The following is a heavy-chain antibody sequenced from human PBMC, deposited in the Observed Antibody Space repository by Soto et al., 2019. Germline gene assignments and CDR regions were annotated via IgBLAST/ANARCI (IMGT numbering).Heavy chain of an antibody. D-gene: IGHD3-3*01. CDR1: GASFIGSY. V-gene: IGHV4-59*13. CDR3: AVWSALTQYYFDS. CDR2: AYYSGTT. J-gene: IGHJ4*01. Sequence: SETLSLTFAVAGASFIGSYWSWIRQPPGKGLEWIGYAYYSGTTVYNPSLKSRVSISVDTSKKHVSLRLNSVTAADTAVYYCAVWSALTQYYFDSWGHGTLVTVSS.